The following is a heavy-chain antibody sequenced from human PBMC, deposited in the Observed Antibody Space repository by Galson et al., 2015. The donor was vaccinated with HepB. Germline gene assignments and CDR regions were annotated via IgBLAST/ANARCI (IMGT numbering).Heavy chain of an antibody. V-gene: IGHV3-33*01. Sequence: SLRLSCAASGITFISYGMHWVRQAPGKGLEWVAVIWYDGSGKYYGDSVEGRFTISRDNSKNTVFLQMNSLRVEDTAVYYCARGPPQYEPHYHYNGMDVWGQGTTVTVSS. CDR2: IWYDGSGK. D-gene: IGHD2-8*01. CDR3: ARGPPQYEPHYHYNGMDV. CDR1: GITFISYG. J-gene: IGHJ6*02.